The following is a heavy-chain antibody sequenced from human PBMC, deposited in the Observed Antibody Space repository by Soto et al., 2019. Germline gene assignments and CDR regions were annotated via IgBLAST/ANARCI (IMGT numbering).Heavy chain of an antibody. Sequence: GGSLRLSCAASGFIFSSFDMHWVRQAPGKGLEWVAIISGNGSSKYYADSVKGRFTISRDNSKNTLFLQMNSLRAEDTAVYYCAREPAYYYDSSGYSVPFGYWGQGTLVTVSS. J-gene: IGHJ4*02. D-gene: IGHD3-22*01. CDR3: AREPAYYYDSSGYSVPFGY. CDR1: GFIFSSFD. V-gene: IGHV3-23*01. CDR2: ISGNGSSK.